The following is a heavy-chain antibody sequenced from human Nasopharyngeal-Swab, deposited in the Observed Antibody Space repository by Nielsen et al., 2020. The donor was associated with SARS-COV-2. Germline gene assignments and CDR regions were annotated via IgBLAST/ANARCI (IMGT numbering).Heavy chain of an antibody. Sequence: WVRQAPGQGLEWMGRITPSSGATTYAQNFQGRVTMTRDTSITTAYMELSGLRSDDTAIYYCTRGVDYWGQGTLVNVSS. CDR2: ITPSSGAT. CDR3: TRGVDY. V-gene: IGHV1-2*06. D-gene: IGHD1-26*01. J-gene: IGHJ4*02.